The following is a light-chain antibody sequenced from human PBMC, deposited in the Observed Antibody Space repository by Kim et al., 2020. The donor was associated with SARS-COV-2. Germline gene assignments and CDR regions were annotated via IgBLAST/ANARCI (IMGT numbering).Light chain of an antibody. CDR1: RSSIGSND. J-gene: IGLJ2*01. V-gene: IGLV1-44*01. CDR2: LPY. CDR3: GAWDTRLNGVL. Sequence: GQGLSIACSGDRSSIGSNDVTWYHQLPGTGPRLLISLPYERPSGVPDRFSGSRSDTSASLSISGLQSVDGADCYCGAWDTRLNGVLFGGGTQLTVL.